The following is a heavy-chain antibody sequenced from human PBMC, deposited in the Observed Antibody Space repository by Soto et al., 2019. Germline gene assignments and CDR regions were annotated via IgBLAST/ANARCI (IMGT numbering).Heavy chain of an antibody. V-gene: IGHV3-11*01. D-gene: IGHD3-9*01. CDR1: GFTFSDYY. J-gene: IGHJ3*02. CDR3: ATTYYDILTGVFFAFDI. Sequence: GGSLRLSCAASGFTFSDYYMSWIRQAPGKGLEWVSYISSSGSTIYYADSVKGRFTISRDNAKNSLYLQMNSLRAEDTAVYYCATTYYDILTGVFFAFDIWGQGTMVTVSS. CDR2: ISSSGSTI.